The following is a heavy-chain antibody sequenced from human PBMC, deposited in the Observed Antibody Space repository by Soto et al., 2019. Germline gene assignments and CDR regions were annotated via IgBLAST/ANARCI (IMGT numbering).Heavy chain of an antibody. CDR2: MNPNSGNT. J-gene: IGHJ4*02. V-gene: IGHV1-8*01. CDR3: ARGRETYYDFWSGYYTPIPDY. Sequence: GASVKVSCKASGYTFTSYDINWVRQATGQGLEWMGWMNPNSGNTGYAQKFQGRVTMTRNTSISTAYMELSSLRSEDTAVYYCARGRETYYDFWSGYYTPIPDYWGQGTLVTVSS. CDR1: GYTFTSYD. D-gene: IGHD3-3*01.